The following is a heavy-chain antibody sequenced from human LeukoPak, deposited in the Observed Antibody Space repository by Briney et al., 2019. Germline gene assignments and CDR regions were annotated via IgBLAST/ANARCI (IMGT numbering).Heavy chain of an antibody. J-gene: IGHJ4*02. CDR2: ISASGDTT. D-gene: IGHD1-1*01. CDR3: ARDRWTDY. V-gene: IGHV3-23*01. CDR1: GFTFSNSA. Sequence: GGSLRLSCAASGFTFSNSAMTWVRQSPGKGLEWVSDISASGDTTHYADSVKGRFTISRDNAKNSVYLQMNSLRAEDTAVYYCARDRWTDYWGQGTPVTVSS.